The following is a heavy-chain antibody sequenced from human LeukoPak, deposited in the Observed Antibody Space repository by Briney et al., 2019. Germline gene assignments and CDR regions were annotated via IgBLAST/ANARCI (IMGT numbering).Heavy chain of an antibody. D-gene: IGHD1-26*01. J-gene: IGHJ6*03. Sequence: GGSLRLSCGASRFTFSSYAMSWVRQAPGKGLEWVSSISGSGGTTYYADSVRGRFTISRDNSKNTLSLQMNSLRAEDTAVYYCSKSPGQGIVGSSPAYNYYMVVWGKGTTVTVSS. V-gene: IGHV3-23*01. CDR3: SKSPGQGIVGSSPAYNYYMVV. CDR2: ISGSGGTT. CDR1: RFTFSSYA.